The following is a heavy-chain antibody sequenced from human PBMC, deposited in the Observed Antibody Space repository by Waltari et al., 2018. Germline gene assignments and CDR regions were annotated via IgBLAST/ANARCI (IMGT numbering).Heavy chain of an antibody. J-gene: IGHJ4*02. CDR2: IYYIGST. CDR1: GGSINSYY. CDR3: ARDSSAYPQFDN. Sequence: QVQLQESGPGLVKPSETLSLTCTVSGGSINSYYWSWIRQPPGKGLEWIGYIYYIGSTNYNPSLKSRVTMSADTSRNQLSLKLSSVTAADTAVYYCARDSSAYPQFDNWGQGTLVTVSS. D-gene: IGHD3-22*01. V-gene: IGHV4-59*01.